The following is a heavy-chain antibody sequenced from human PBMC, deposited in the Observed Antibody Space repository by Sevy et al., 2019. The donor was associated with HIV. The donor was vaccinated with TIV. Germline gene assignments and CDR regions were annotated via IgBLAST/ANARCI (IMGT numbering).Heavy chain of an antibody. Sequence: GGSLRLSCAASGFSFSDSYMSWVHQAPGKGLEWIAYISGSGNIIYYADSVRGRFSISRDNAKKSLYLQMNSLRAEDTAVYFCAKKGYSSGIFYYFDYWGQGTLVTVSS. V-gene: IGHV3-11*01. J-gene: IGHJ4*02. D-gene: IGHD5-18*01. CDR1: GFSFSDSY. CDR3: AKKGYSSGIFYYFDY. CDR2: ISGSGNII.